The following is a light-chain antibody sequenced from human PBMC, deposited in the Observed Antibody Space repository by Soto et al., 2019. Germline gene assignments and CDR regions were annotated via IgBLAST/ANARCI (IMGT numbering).Light chain of an antibody. CDR1: QSVSDNA. Sequence: GERATLSCRASQSVSDNALAWYQQKPGQAPRLLVYGASIRATGIPDRFSGRGSGTDFTLTVSRLEPDDSAVYYCQQYGTSLSWTFGQGTKVEIK. CDR3: QQYGTSLSWT. V-gene: IGKV3-20*01. J-gene: IGKJ1*01. CDR2: GAS.